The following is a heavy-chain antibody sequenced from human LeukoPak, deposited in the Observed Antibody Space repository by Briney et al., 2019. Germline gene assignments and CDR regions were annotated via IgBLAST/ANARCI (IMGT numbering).Heavy chain of an antibody. J-gene: IGHJ4*02. D-gene: IGHD2-2*01. CDR1: GYIFATYW. V-gene: IGHV5-51*01. Sequence: GESLKISCKGSGYIFATYWIGWVRQMPGKGLEWMGIIYPGDSDTRYSPSFQGQVTISADKSISTAYLQWSSLKAADTAIYYCARQWGDCSSTSCYSADWGQGTLVTVSS. CDR3: ARQWGDCSSTSCYSAD. CDR2: IYPGDSDT.